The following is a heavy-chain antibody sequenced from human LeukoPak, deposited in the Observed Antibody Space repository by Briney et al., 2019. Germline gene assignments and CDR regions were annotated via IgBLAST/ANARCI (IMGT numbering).Heavy chain of an antibody. D-gene: IGHD3-10*01. V-gene: IGHV1-8*01. J-gene: IGHJ5*02. Sequence: GASVKVSCKASGNPFTSYEITWVRQATGQGLEWMGWMNPNSGTTGYAQTFQGRVTMTRNTSINTAYMELSSLRSEDTAVYYCARGSYYGSGILNWFDPWGQGTLVTV. CDR3: ARGSYYGSGILNWFDP. CDR2: MNPNSGTT. CDR1: GNPFTSYE.